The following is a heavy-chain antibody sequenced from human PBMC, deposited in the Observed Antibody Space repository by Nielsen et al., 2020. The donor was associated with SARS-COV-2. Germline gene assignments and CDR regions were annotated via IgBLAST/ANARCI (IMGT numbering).Heavy chain of an antibody. CDR3: TSRSGWYGHYYYYMDV. CDR1: GFTFSNAW. V-gene: IGHV3-15*01. J-gene: IGHJ6*03. Sequence: GGSLRLSCAASGFTFSNAWMSWVRQAPGKGLEWVGRIKSKTDGGTTDYAAPVKGRFTISRDDSKNTLYLQMNSLKTEDTAVYYCTSRSGWYGHYYYYMDVWGKGTTVTVSS. D-gene: IGHD6-19*01. CDR2: IKSKTDGGTT.